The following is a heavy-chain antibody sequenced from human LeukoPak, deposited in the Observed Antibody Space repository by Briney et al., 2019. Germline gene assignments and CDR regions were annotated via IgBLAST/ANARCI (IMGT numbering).Heavy chain of an antibody. CDR1: GFTVSSKY. CDR2: IYSDGST. CDR3: ARSNGVTTVAPFDY. J-gene: IGHJ4*02. Sequence: PGGSLRLSCAISGFTVSSKYMSWVRQAPGKGLEWVSVIYSDGSTYYADSVKGRFTISRDSSKNTLYLQMNSLRAEDTAVYYCARSNGVTTVAPFDYWGQGILVTVSS. V-gene: IGHV3-53*01. D-gene: IGHD4-23*01.